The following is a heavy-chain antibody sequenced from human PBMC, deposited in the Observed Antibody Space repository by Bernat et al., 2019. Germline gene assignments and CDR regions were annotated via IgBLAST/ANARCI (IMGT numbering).Heavy chain of an antibody. J-gene: IGHJ4*02. D-gene: IGHD5-24*01. Sequence: EVQLVESGGGLVQPGGSLRLSCAASGFTFSSYELNWVRQAPGKGLEWVGRIKSKTDGGTTDYAAPVKGRFTISRDDSKNTLYLQMNSLKTEDTAVYYCTTDAPERDGPLAYWGQGTLVTVSS. V-gene: IGHV3-15*07. CDR1: GFTFSSYE. CDR2: IKSKTDGGTT. CDR3: TTDAPERDGPLAY.